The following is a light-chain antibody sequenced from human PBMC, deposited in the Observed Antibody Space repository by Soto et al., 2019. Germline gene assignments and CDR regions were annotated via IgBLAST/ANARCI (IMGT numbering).Light chain of an antibody. CDR2: GAS. CDR1: QSVNRN. Sequence: EIVMTQSPATLSVSPGERATLSCRASQSVNRNLAWYHQKPGQAPRLLIYGASTRATGIPARFSGSGSGTEFTLTISSLQSEDFAVYYCQQYNNWPATFGQGTKLDIK. CDR3: QQYNNWPAT. V-gene: IGKV3-15*01. J-gene: IGKJ2*01.